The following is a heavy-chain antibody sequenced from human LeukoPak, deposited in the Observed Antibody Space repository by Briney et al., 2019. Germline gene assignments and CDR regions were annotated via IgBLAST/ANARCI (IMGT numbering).Heavy chain of an antibody. Sequence: VASVKVSCKASGYTFTSYDINWVRQATGQGLEWMGWMNPNSGNTGYAQKFQGRVTMTRNTSISTAYMELSSLRSEDTAVYYCAWGITGTNRLHYWGQGTLVTVSS. J-gene: IGHJ4*02. D-gene: IGHD1-7*01. V-gene: IGHV1-8*01. CDR1: GYTFTSYD. CDR3: AWGITGTNRLHY. CDR2: MNPNSGNT.